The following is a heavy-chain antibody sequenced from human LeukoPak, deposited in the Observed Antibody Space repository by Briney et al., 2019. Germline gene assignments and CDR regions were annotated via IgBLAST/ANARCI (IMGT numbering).Heavy chain of an antibody. D-gene: IGHD3-10*01. V-gene: IGHV4-59*04. CDR1: GVSISSYY. Sequence: PSETLSLTCTVSGVSISSYYWSWIRQPPGKGLEWIGTIYYSGTTYYKPSLNSRVTISVDMSRNQFSLKLSSVTAADTAVYYCARRSRQGSGSWNFDYWGQGTLATVSS. J-gene: IGHJ4*02. CDR2: IYYSGTT. CDR3: ARRSRQGSGSWNFDY.